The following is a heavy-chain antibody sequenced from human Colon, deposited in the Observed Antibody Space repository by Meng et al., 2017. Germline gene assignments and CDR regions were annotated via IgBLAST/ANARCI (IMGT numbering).Heavy chain of an antibody. D-gene: IGHD2-15*01. CDR3: ARVVSLVVKGNWFDS. J-gene: IGHJ5*01. CDR1: VDHITSGGYY. V-gene: IGHV4-31*03. Sequence: GQLLESGPGLVKPSQTLSPLFYVSVDHITSGGYYWSWIRQHPGKGLEWIGYIDHSGTTYDNPSLKTRLTMSVDTSKNQFSLKLTSVTAADTAVYYCARVVSLVVKGNWFDSWGQGTLVTVSS. CDR2: IDHSGTT.